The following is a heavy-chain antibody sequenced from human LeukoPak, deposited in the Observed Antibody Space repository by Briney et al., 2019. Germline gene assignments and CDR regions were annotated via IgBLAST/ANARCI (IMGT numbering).Heavy chain of an antibody. CDR1: GFTFITYW. Sequence: GGSLRLSCAASGFTFITYWMTRVRQAPGKGLEWVANINQDGSAKFYVDSVKGRFTISRDNARNSLSLQMNSLRAEDTAVYFCARDMDVRGQGTTVTVSS. V-gene: IGHV3-7*04. CDR2: INQDGSAK. J-gene: IGHJ6*02. CDR3: ARDMDV.